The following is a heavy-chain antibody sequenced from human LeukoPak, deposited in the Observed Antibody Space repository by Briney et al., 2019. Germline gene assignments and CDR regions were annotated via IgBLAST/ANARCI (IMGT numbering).Heavy chain of an antibody. Sequence: ASVNVSCTASGYTFTSYYMHWVRQAPGQGLEWMGIINPSGGSTSYAQKFQGRVTMTRDTSTSTVYMELSSLRSEDTAVYYCARGGRDGYNFPPPYFDYWGQGTLVTVSS. J-gene: IGHJ4*02. CDR1: GYTFTSYY. D-gene: IGHD5-24*01. V-gene: IGHV1-46*01. CDR3: ARGGRDGYNFPPPYFDY. CDR2: INPSGGST.